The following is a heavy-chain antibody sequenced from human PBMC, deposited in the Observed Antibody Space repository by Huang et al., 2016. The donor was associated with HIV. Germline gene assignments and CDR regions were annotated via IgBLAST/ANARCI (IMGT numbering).Heavy chain of an antibody. Sequence: EVQLVESGGGLVQPGGSLRLSCAASGFTFSTYWMHWVRQAPGKGRGWVSRINSDVISTSYADSVKGRFTISRDNAKNTLYLQMNSLRAEDTAVYYCARERSSGWAIDYWGQGTLVTVSS. CDR2: INSDVIST. D-gene: IGHD6-19*01. CDR3: ARERSSGWAIDY. V-gene: IGHV3-74*01. CDR1: GFTFSTYW. J-gene: IGHJ4*02.